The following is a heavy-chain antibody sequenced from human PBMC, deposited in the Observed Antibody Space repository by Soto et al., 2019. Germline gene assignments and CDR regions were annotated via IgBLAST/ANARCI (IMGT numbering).Heavy chain of an antibody. D-gene: IGHD2-15*01. CDR3: AIDRLVVVAATRGSWFDP. CDR2: INHCGST. CDR1: GGSFSGYY. Sequence: QVQLQQWGAGLLKPSETLSLTCAVYGGSFSGYYWSWIRQPPGKGLEWIGEINHCGSTNYNPSLKSRGTISVDTSKNQFSLKLSSGTAADTAVYYCAIDRLVVVAATRGSWFDPWGQGTLVTVSS. J-gene: IGHJ5*02. V-gene: IGHV4-34*01.